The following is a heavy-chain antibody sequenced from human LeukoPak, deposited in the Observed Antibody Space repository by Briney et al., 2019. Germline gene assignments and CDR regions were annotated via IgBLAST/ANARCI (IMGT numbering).Heavy chain of an antibody. J-gene: IGHJ3*02. CDR2: ISHDGSLK. D-gene: IGHD3-10*01. Sequence: GRSLRLSCAASGFSFSNFGMHWVRQAPGKGLEWVSLISHDGSLKYYLDSVKGRFTISRDNSKNTLYLQMYSLRVEETAVYYYAKKNSYGSGAGDPLDIWGDGTFVTVSS. CDR1: GFSFSNFG. V-gene: IGHV3-30*18. CDR3: AKKNSYGSGAGDPLDI.